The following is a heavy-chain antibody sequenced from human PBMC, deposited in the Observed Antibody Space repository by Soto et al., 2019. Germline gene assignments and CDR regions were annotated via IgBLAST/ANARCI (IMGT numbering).Heavy chain of an antibody. D-gene: IGHD3-10*01. CDR2: IGTAGDT. Sequence: GGSLILSCAASGFTFSSYDMHWVRQATGKGLEWVSAIGTAGDTYYPGSVKGRFTISRENAKNSLYLQMNRLRAGDTAVYYCARGEYDYCAGSYYDDFDRWGQGKMVT. CDR3: ARGEYDYCAGSYYDDFDR. V-gene: IGHV3-13*01. J-gene: IGHJ3*02. CDR1: GFTFSSYD.